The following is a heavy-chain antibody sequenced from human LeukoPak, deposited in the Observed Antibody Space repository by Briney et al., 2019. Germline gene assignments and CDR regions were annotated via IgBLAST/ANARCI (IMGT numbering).Heavy chain of an antibody. J-gene: IGHJ3*02. V-gene: IGHV4-59*01. CDR2: IYYSGST. D-gene: IGHD3-22*01. Sequence: SETLSLTCTVSGGSISSYYWSWIRQPPGKGLEWIGYIYYSGSTNYNPSLKSRVTISVDTSKNQFSLKLSSVTAADTAVYYCAKIKTNYYDSSGYYPPWYAFDIWGQGTMVTVSS. CDR3: AKIKTNYYDSSGYYPPWYAFDI. CDR1: GGSISSYY.